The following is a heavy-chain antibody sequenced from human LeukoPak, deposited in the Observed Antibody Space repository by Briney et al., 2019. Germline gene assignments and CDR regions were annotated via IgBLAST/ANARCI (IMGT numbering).Heavy chain of an antibody. V-gene: IGHV3-48*03. Sequence: GGSLRLSCAASGFTFSSYEMNWVRQAPGKGLEWVSYISSSGSTIYYADSVKGRFTISRDNAKNPLYLQMNSLRAEDTAVYYCASLVGFWSGTDDYWGQGTLVTVSS. CDR1: GFTFSSYE. J-gene: IGHJ4*02. CDR3: ASLVGFWSGTDDY. D-gene: IGHD3-3*01. CDR2: ISSSGSTI.